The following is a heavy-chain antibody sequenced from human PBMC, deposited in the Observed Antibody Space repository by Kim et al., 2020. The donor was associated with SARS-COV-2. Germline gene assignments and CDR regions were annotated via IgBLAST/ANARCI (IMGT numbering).Heavy chain of an antibody. CDR2: ISSVGTKY. Sequence: GGSLRLSCAASGFTFRTNAIHWVRQAPGKGLEWLSVISSVGTKYYSAASVSRLSTFSRNSSNNTLYLHINMMGMDTTALYCSRGDTAQSPACRYYYGMDV. J-gene: IGHJ6*01. D-gene: IGHD5-18*01. CDR1: GFTFRTNA. V-gene: IGHV3-30-3*01. CDR3: RGDTAQSPACRYYYGMDV.